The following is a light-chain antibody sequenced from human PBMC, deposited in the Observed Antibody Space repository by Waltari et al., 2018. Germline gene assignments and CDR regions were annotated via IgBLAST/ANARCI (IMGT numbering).Light chain of an antibody. J-gene: IGKJ1*01. CDR2: AAS. V-gene: IGKV1-39*01. CDR1: QSISNY. Sequence: DIQMTQSPSSLSASVGDRVTTTCRASQSISNYLSWYQQKPGKAPNLLIYAASSFQSGVPSRFSGSGSGTDFTLTISSLQPEDFATYYCQQSYISLTFGQGTKVEIK. CDR3: QQSYISLT.